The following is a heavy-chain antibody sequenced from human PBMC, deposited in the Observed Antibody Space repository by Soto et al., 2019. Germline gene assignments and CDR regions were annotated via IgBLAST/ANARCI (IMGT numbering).Heavy chain of an antibody. J-gene: IGHJ5*01. CDR3: ARGYPRSILSTLLTTSYWFDS. CDR1: GESLRGYY. D-gene: IGHD2-21*01. V-gene: IGHV4-34*01. CDR2: INHRGTT. Sequence: QVQLQQWGTGLLKPSETLSLHCAVYGESLRGYYWSWIRQTPAMGLEWIGEINHRGTTNHDSSLKSRVIISIDTSKNQVSLRLNYVTAADTAVYYCARGYPRSILSTLLTTSYWFDSWGQGTLVTVSS.